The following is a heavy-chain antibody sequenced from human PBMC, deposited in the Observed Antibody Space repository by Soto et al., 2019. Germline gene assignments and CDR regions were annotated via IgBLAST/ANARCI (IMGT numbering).Heavy chain of an antibody. CDR2: ISPMFGVA. J-gene: IGHJ4*02. CDR3: AREVQVHTPAFVY. CDR1: GGTFNTYA. V-gene: IGHV1-69*17. D-gene: IGHD3-10*01. Sequence: QVQLVQSGAEMKKPGSSVKVSCQSSGGTFNTYAMNWVRQAPGQGPEWMGDISPMFGVANYAPKFQGRVTITADQSSDTSYMQLSSLTSEDTALYFCAREVQVHTPAFVYWGQGTLVTVSS.